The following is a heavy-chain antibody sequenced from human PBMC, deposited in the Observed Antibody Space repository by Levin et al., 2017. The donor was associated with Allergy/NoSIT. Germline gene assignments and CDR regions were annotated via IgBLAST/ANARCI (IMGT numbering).Heavy chain of an antibody. D-gene: IGHD3-10*01. Sequence: PGGSLRLSCAASGFAFSNAWMRWVRQAPGKGLQWVGLIKSKKDDETTDYAAPVKGRFSISRDDSRNTLYLQLNSLKAEDKAVYYGTTDWPESCSTIGCFGELRSWGPGTLVTVSS. CDR1: GFAFSNAW. CDR2: IKSKKDDETT. V-gene: IGHV3-15*01. J-gene: IGHJ5*02. CDR3: TTDWPESCSTIGCFGELRS.